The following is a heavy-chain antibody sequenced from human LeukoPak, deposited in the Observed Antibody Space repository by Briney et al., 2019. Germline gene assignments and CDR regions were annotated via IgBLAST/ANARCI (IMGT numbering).Heavy chain of an antibody. CDR1: GFTFSSHW. J-gene: IGHJ4*02. Sequence: GGSLRLSCAASGFTFSSHWMIWVRQAPGKGLEWVASIKQDGSEKYYVDSVRGRFTISRDNAKNSLYLQMNSLRAEDTAVYYCARVRDNYWGQGTLVTVSS. CDR3: ARVRDNY. D-gene: IGHD2-15*01. CDR2: IKQDGSEK. V-gene: IGHV3-7*05.